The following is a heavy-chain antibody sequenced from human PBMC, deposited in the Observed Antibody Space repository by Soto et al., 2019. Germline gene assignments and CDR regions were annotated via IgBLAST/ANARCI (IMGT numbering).Heavy chain of an antibody. CDR2: IYYSGST. D-gene: IGHD3-9*01. CDR3: ARHLEYYYDILTGYSPGWFDP. J-gene: IGHJ5*02. V-gene: IGHV4-59*08. Sequence: SETLSLTCTVSGGSISSYYWSWIRQPPGKGLEWFGYIYYSGSTNYNPSLKSRVTISVDTSKNQFSLKLSSVTAADTAVYYCARHLEYYYDILTGYSPGWFDPWGQGTLVTVSS. CDR1: GGSISSYY.